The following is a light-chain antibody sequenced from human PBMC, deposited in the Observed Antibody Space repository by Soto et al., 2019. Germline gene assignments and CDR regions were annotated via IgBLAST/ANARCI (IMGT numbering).Light chain of an antibody. CDR2: GAS. CDR1: QTVMSN. CDR3: QQYNYWPPLT. Sequence: EIVMTQSPVTLSVSPGERATLSCRASQTVMSNLAWYQQKPGQAPTLLIFGASTRATGVPTRFSGSGSGTEFSLTISSLQAEDFAVYYCQQYNYWPPLTFGGGTKVEIK. V-gene: IGKV3-15*01. J-gene: IGKJ4*01.